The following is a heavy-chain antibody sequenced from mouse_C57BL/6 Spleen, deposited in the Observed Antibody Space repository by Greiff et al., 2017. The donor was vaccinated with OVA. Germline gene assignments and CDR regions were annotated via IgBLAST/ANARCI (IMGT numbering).Heavy chain of an antibody. Sequence: VQLQQPGTELVKPGASVKLSCKASGYTFTSYWMHWVKQRPGQGLEWIGNINPSNGGTNYNEKFKSKATLTVDKSSSTAYMQLSSLTSEDSAVYYCARQGAYYSTPAWFAYWGQGTLVTVSA. CDR1: GYTFTSYW. CDR3: ARQGAYYSTPAWFAY. V-gene: IGHV1-53*01. D-gene: IGHD2-5*01. CDR2: INPSNGGT. J-gene: IGHJ3*01.